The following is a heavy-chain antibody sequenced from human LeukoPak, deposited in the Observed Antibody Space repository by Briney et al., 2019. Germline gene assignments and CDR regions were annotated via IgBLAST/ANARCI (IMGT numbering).Heavy chain of an antibody. CDR2: VSVSGYNT. D-gene: IGHD3-22*01. CDR3: AKVQSLYSSGWYDS. V-gene: IGHV3-23*01. CDR1: GFTFNCYA. Sequence: GESLRLSCAASGFTFNCYAMSWVRQVPGKGLEWVSTVSVSGYNTYYADSVKGRFTISRDNSKNTLFLQMNSLRAEDTALYYCAKVQSLYSSGWYDSWGQGTRVTVSS. J-gene: IGHJ5*01.